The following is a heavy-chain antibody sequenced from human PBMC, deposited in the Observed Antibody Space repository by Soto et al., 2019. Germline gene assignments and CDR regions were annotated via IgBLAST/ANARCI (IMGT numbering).Heavy chain of an antibody. CDR1: GDSISKSGHY. Sequence: SETLSLTCTVSGDSISKSGHYWGWIRQPPGKGPEWIGSVFYTGFTSYNPSLESRVSVSVDTSKNQFSLKVSGVSAADTAVYYCATSQKGYNWNYFDHWGQGALVTVSS. J-gene: IGHJ4*02. V-gene: IGHV4-39*01. CDR3: ATSQKGYNWNYFDH. D-gene: IGHD1-20*01. CDR2: VFYTGFT.